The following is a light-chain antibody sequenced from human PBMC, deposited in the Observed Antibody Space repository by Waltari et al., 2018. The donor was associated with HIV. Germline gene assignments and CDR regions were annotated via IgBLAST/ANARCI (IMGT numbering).Light chain of an antibody. V-gene: IGLV7-46*01. CDR1: TAAVTSGHY. Sequence: QAVVTQEPSLTVSPGGPVTLNCRSSTAAVTSGHYAYWFQQKPGQAPRTLISNTSNNQSWTPARFSGSLLGGRAALTLSGAQPEDEAEYYCLLSYSGTVVFGGGTKLTVL. CDR3: LLSYSGTVV. J-gene: IGLJ2*01. CDR2: NTS.